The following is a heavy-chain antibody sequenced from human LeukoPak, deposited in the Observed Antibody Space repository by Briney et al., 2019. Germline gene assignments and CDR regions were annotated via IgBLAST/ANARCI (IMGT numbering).Heavy chain of an antibody. CDR2: ISNSGST. Sequence: PSETLSLTCTVSGGSISSSSYFWGWIRLPPGKGLQWIGSISNSGSTYYNPSLKSRVTISVDTSKNQFSLKLSSVTAADTAVYYCARDPVEMATYQIDYWGQGTLVTVSS. CDR3: ARDPVEMATYQIDY. J-gene: IGHJ4*02. CDR1: GGSISSSSYF. V-gene: IGHV4-39*07. D-gene: IGHD5-24*01.